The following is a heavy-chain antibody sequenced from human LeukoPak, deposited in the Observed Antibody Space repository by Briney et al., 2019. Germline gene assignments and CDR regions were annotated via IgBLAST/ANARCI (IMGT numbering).Heavy chain of an antibody. D-gene: IGHD1-26*01. V-gene: IGHV3-48*02. CDR2: ITTSSSTI. CDR3: ARGLVGATSAFDM. Sequence: PGGSLRLSCAASGFTFSSYNMNWVRQAPGKGLEWVSYITTSSSTIYYADSVKGRFTISRDNAKNSLYLQMNSLRDEDTAVYYCARGLVGATSAFDMWGQGTMVTVSS. CDR1: GFTFSSYN. J-gene: IGHJ3*02.